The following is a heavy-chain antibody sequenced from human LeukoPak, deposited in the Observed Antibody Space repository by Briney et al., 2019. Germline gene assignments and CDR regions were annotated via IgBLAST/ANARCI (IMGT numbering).Heavy chain of an antibody. D-gene: IGHD6-13*01. Sequence: GGSLRLSCAVSGFTFSSYAMSWVRQAPGKGLEWVSAISGSGDSTYYGDSVKGRFTISRDNSKNTLYLQMNSLRAEDTAVYYCAKTRPLDSSSWSHGDYWGQGTLVTVSS. CDR3: AKTRPLDSSSWSHGDY. CDR2: ISGSGDST. CDR1: GFTFSSYA. J-gene: IGHJ4*02. V-gene: IGHV3-23*01.